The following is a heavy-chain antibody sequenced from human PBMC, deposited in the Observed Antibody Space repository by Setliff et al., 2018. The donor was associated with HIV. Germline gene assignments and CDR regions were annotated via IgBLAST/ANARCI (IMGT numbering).Heavy chain of an antibody. CDR1: GHTFNSFY. D-gene: IGHD2-15*01. CDR2: INPSGGNTD. CDR3: ARSPYCTGGSCNSRRSIDS. V-gene: IGHV1-46*02. J-gene: IGHJ4*02. Sequence: ASVKVSCKTSGHTFNSFYLHWVRQAPGQGLEWMAMINPSGGNTDRYAQRFQGRLSMTRDTSTGTVYLELSSLTSEDSAVYYCARSPYCTGGSCNSRRSIDSWGQGALVTVSS.